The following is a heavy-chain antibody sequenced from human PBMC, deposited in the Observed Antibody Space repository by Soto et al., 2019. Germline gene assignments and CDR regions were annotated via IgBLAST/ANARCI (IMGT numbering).Heavy chain of an antibody. D-gene: IGHD1-7*01. CDR2: IIPIFGTA. J-gene: IGHJ6*02. CDR3: ARDAYNWSYLPHYYYGMDV. V-gene: IGHV1-69*06. CDR1: GGTFSSYA. Sequence: SVKVSCKASGGTFSSYAISWVRQAPGQGLEWMGGIIPIFGTANYAQKFQGRVTITADKSTSTAYMELSSLRSEDTAVYYCARDAYNWSYLPHYYYGMDVWGQGTTVTVSS.